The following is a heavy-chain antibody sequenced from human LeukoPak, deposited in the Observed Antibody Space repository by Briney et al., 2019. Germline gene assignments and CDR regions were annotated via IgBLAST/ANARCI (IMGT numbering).Heavy chain of an antibody. CDR3: ARVEASGYDYGAFDY. D-gene: IGHD5-12*01. Sequence: ASVKVSCKASGYTFTSYGISWVRQAPGQGLEWMGWISAYNGNTNYAQKLQGRVTMPTDTSTSTAYMELRSLRSDDTAVYYCARVEASGYDYGAFDYWGQGTLVTVSS. V-gene: IGHV1-18*01. CDR2: ISAYNGNT. CDR1: GYTFTSYG. J-gene: IGHJ4*02.